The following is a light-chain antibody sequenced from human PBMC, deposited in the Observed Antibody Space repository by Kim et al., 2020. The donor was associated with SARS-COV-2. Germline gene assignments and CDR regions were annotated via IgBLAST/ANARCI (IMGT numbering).Light chain of an antibody. CDR3: CSYAGSYGVV. Sequence: GQSGTISCTGTSSDVGGYNDGSWYQQHPGKAPKLVIYDVSKRPSGVPDRFSGSKSGNTASLTISGLQAEDEADYYCCSYAGSYGVVFGGGTQLTVL. CDR2: DVS. CDR1: SSDVGGYND. V-gene: IGLV2-11*01. J-gene: IGLJ2*01.